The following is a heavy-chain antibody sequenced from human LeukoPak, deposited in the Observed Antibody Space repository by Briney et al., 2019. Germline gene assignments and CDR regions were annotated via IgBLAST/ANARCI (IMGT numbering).Heavy chain of an antibody. CDR2: IYYSGST. D-gene: IGHD3-22*01. J-gene: IGHJ4*02. CDR3: ARPTYYYDSSGPQGNFFDY. V-gene: IGHV4-39*01. Sequence: SETLSLTCTVSGGSISSSSYYWGWIRQPPGKGLEWIGSIYYSGSTYYNPSLKSRVTISVDTSKNQFTLKLSSVTAANTAVYYCARPTYYYDSSGPQGNFFDYWGQGTLVTVSS. CDR1: GGSISSSSYY.